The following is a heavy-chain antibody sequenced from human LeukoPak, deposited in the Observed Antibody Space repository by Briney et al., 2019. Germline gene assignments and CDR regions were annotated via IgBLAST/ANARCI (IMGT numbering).Heavy chain of an antibody. CDR3: ERGEILTGTDDY. CDR2: IIAILGIA. V-gene: IGHV1-69*04. J-gene: IGHJ4*02. D-gene: IGHD1-20*01. CDR1: GGTFSSYA. Sequence: ASVKVSCKASGGTFSSYAITWVRQAPGQGMEWVGRIIAILGIANDAQKCQGRVTIAADKSTSTAYMAQSSLKSEDTAVYYCERGEILTGTDDYWGQGTLVTVSS.